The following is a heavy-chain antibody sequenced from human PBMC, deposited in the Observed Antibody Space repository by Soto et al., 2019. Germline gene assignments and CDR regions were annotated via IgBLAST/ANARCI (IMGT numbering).Heavy chain of an antibody. D-gene: IGHD5-18*01. CDR3: ARVDTGGYYFDC. CDR1: GGSISSYY. CDR2: IYYSGST. V-gene: IGHV4-59*01. Sequence: QVQLQESGPGLVKPSETLSLTCTVSGGSISSYYWSWIRQPPGKGLEWIGYIYYSGSTNYNPSLKSRVTISVATSKNQFALKLSSVTAADTAVYYCARVDTGGYYFDCWGQGTLVTVSS. J-gene: IGHJ4*02.